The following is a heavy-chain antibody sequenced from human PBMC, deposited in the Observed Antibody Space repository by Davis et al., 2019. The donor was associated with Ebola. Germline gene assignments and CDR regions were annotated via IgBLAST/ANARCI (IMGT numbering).Heavy chain of an antibody. V-gene: IGHV1-69*04. D-gene: IGHD6-19*01. CDR2: IIPILGIA. CDR3: ARSLGSSGWVDY. Sequence: AASVKVSCKASGYTFISYDINWVRQATGQGLEWMGRIIPILGIANYAQKFQGRVTITADKSTSTAYMELSSLRSEDTAVYYCARSLGSSGWVDYWGQGTLVTVSS. J-gene: IGHJ4*02. CDR1: GYTFISYD.